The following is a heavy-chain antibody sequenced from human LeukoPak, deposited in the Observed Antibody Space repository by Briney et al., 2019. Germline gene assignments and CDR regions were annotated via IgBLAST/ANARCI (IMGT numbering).Heavy chain of an antibody. CDR3: ARVEQETVDPDFDY. Sequence: GGSLRLSCAASGFTFDDYGMSWVRQAPGKGLEWVSGINWNGGSTGYADSVKGRFTISRDNAKSSLYLQMNSLRAEDTALYYCARVEQETVDPDFDYWGQGTLVTVSS. V-gene: IGHV3-20*04. D-gene: IGHD4-11*01. J-gene: IGHJ4*02. CDR1: GFTFDDYG. CDR2: INWNGGST.